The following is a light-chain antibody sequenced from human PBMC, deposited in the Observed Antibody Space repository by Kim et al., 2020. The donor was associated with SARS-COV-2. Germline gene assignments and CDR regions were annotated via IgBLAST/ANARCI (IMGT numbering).Light chain of an antibody. J-gene: IGKJ2*01. V-gene: IGKV1-5*01. CDR2: DAS. CDR1: QSISGW. Sequence: SASRGDRVTITCRASQSISGWLAWYQQNPGKAPTLLIYDASSLESGVPSRLSGSGSGTEFTLTINSLQSDDFATYYCQQYNWFPYTLGQGTTLEI. CDR3: QQYNWFPYT.